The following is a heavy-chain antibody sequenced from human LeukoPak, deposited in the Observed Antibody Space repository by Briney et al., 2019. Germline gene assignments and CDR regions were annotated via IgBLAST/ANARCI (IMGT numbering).Heavy chain of an antibody. V-gene: IGHV1-46*01. CDR2: INPSGGST. CDR3: ARDRRIVVVPAARGYYYGMDV. Sequence: ASVKVSCKASGYTFTSYYMHWVRQAPGQGLEWMGIINPSGGSTSYAQKFQGRVTMTRDTSTSTVCMELSSLRSEDTAVYYCARDRRIVVVPAARGYYYGMDVWGQGTTVTVSS. CDR1: GYTFTSYY. D-gene: IGHD2-2*01. J-gene: IGHJ6*02.